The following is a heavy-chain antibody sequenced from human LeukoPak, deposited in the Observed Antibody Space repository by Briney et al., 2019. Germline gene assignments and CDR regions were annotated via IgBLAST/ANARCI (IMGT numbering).Heavy chain of an antibody. Sequence: GGSLRLSCAASGFTFSSYWMSWVRQAPGKGLEWVANIKQDGSEKYYVDSVKGQFTISRDNAKNSLYLQMNSLRAEDTAVYYCARSAVESTMITSYYFDYWGQGTLVTVSS. CDR1: GFTFSSYW. J-gene: IGHJ4*02. CDR2: IKQDGSEK. V-gene: IGHV3-7*01. CDR3: ARSAVESTMITSYYFDY. D-gene: IGHD3-16*01.